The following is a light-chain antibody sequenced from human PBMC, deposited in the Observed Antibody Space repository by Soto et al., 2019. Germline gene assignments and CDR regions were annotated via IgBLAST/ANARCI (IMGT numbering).Light chain of an antibody. V-gene: IGKV3-20*01. CDR1: QSVSSSY. CDR2: GAS. CDR3: PQYGRSLPKLT. J-gene: IGKJ4*01. Sequence: IVLTQSPGTLSLSPGERATLSCRASQSVSSSYLASYQQKPGQAPRLLLYGASSRATGIPDRFSGTGSGTDFTLTVSRLEPEEFAVYCCPQYGRSLPKLTFGSGTKVAIK.